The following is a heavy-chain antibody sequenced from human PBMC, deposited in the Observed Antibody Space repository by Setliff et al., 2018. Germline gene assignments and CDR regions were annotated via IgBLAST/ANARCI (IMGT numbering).Heavy chain of an antibody. Sequence: GASVKVSCKASGGIFNSFSITWVRQAPGQGLEWMGRIIPLFETTNYVEKFQGRVTITADKSTSTAYMELSRLTSEDTAVYYCAGTLLGGSLGPQVGHNYHFLDIWGKGSTVTVSS. CDR2: IIPLFETT. CDR3: AGTLLGGSLGPQVGHNYHFLDI. D-gene: IGHD1-1*01. CDR1: GGIFNSFS. J-gene: IGHJ6*04. V-gene: IGHV1-69*06.